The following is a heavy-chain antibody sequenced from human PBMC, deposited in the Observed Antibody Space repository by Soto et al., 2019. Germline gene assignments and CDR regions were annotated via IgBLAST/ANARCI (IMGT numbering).Heavy chain of an antibody. V-gene: IGHV3-21*01. CDR2: TSSSSSSI. D-gene: IGHD3-16*02. CDR3: ARVAIASGGVIAVTYALDV. J-gene: IGHJ6*02. CDR1: GFTFSGSS. Sequence: TGGSLRLSCAASGFTFSGSSMHWVRQAPRKGLEWLSATSSSSSSIYYADSLKGRFTISRDNAKNSLFLQMNSLRDEDTAVYYCARVAIASGGVIAVTYALDVWGQGTTVTVSS.